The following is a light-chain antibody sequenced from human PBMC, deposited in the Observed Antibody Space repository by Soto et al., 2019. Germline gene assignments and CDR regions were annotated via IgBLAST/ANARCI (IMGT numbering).Light chain of an antibody. Sequence: QSALTQPPSVSGSPGQSVTISCTGTSSDVAFYNRVSWYQQPPGTAPKLIIYEVSNRASGVPDRFSGSKSGNTASLTISGLQAEDEADYYCSSHTTSTVLFGGGTKLTVL. CDR1: SSDVAFYNR. J-gene: IGLJ3*02. CDR3: SSHTTSTVL. CDR2: EVS. V-gene: IGLV2-18*02.